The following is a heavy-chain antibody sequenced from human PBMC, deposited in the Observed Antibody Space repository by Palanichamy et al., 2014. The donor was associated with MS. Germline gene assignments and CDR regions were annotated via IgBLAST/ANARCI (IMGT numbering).Heavy chain of an antibody. Sequence: TMTRDTSTSTVYMELSSLRSEDTAVYYCARIEGSGNDAFDIWGQGTMVTVSS. D-gene: IGHD3-10*01. V-gene: IGHV1-46*01. CDR3: ARIEGSGNDAFDI. J-gene: IGHJ3*02.